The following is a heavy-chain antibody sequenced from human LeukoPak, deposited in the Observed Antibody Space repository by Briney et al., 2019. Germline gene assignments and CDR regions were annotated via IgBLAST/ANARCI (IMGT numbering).Heavy chain of an antibody. D-gene: IGHD1-26*01. Sequence: GGSLRLSCAASGFTVSSNYMSWVRQAPGKGLEWVSVIYSGGSTYYADSVKGRLTISRDNSKNTLYLQMNSLRAEDTAVYYCARHLVGATTAFDYWGQGTLVTVSS. CDR1: GFTVSSNY. CDR2: IYSGGST. J-gene: IGHJ4*02. V-gene: IGHV3-53*01. CDR3: ARHLVGATTAFDY.